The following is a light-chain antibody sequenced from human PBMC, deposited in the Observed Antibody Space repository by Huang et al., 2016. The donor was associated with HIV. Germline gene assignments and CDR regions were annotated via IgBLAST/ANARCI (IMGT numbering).Light chain of an antibody. CDR3: QQTYSPLYT. Sequence: DIQMTQSPSSLSASVGDRVTITCRASQTINTFLNWYQQKPGQAPRFLIYAASSLQTGVPSRFSGTGSGTDFTRTISSLQPEDFATYHCQQTYSPLYTFGQGTKLEIK. CDR2: AAS. J-gene: IGKJ2*01. CDR1: QTINTF. V-gene: IGKV1-39*01.